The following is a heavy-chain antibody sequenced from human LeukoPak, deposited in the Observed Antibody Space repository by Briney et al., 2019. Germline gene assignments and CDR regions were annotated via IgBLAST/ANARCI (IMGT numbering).Heavy chain of an antibody. V-gene: IGHV3-23*01. J-gene: IGHJ4*02. CDR1: GFTFDDYA. D-gene: IGHD1-26*01. CDR2: ISAGGGTT. CDR3: AKGGSGSYYSFDS. Sequence: GGSLRLSCAASGFTFDDYAMHWVRQAPGKGLEWISLISAGGGTTFYADSVKGRFTISRDNSKNTLYLQMNSLRAEDTAVYYCAKGGSGSYYSFDSWGQGTLVTVSS.